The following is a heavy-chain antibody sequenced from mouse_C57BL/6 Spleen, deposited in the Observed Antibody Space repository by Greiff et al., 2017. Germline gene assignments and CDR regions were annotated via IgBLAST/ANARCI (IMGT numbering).Heavy chain of an antibody. CDR2: INPSSGYT. D-gene: IGHD1-1*01. CDR1: GYTFTSYW. V-gene: IGHV1-7*01. CDR3: ARGEVTTGNYFDY. J-gene: IGHJ2*01. Sequence: VQLQESGAELAKPGASVKLSCKASGYTFTSYWMHWVKQRPGQGLEWIGYINPSSGYTKYNQKFKDKATLTADKSSSTAYMQLSSQTYEDSAVYYCARGEVTTGNYFDYWGQGTTLTVSS.